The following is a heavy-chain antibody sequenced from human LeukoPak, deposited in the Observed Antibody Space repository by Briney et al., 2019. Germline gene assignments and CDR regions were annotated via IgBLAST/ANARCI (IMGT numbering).Heavy chain of an antibody. V-gene: IGHV1-69*13. Sequence: GASVKVSCKASGGTFSSYAISWVRQAPRQGLEWMGGIIPIFGTANYAQKFQGRVTITADESTSTAYMELSSLRSEDTAVYYCARGGDCSSTSCYADHDAFDIWGQGTMVTVSS. J-gene: IGHJ3*02. CDR2: IIPIFGTA. CDR3: ARGGDCSSTSCYADHDAFDI. D-gene: IGHD2-2*01. CDR1: GGTFSSYA.